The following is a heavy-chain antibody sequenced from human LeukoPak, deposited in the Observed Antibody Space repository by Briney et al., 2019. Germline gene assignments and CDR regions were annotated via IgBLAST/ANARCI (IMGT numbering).Heavy chain of an antibody. CDR1: GFTFSSYA. J-gene: IGHJ4*02. V-gene: IGHV3-23*01. CDR2: ISLSGGST. CDR3: AKAWSGSYFYFDY. D-gene: IGHD1-26*01. Sequence: GGSLRLSCAASGFTFSSYAMSWVRHAPGKGLQWVSAISLSGGSTYYADSVKGRFTISRDNSKSTLYLQMNSLRAEDTALYYCAKAWSGSYFYFDYWGQGTLVTVSS.